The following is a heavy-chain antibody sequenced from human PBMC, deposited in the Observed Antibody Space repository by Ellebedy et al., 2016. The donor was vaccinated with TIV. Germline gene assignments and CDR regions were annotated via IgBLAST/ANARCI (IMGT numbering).Heavy chain of an antibody. V-gene: IGHV5-10-1*01. Sequence: GESLKISCKGSGYNFTKHWITWVRQMPGKGLEWMGRIDPSDSYTTYGPSFQGHVTMSVDKSISSAYLQWSSLKASDTAMYYCARRSYHHGGFYYWLDPWGQGTLVTVSS. CDR2: IDPSDSYT. D-gene: IGHD3-22*01. CDR1: GYNFTKHW. CDR3: ARRSYHHGGFYYWLDP. J-gene: IGHJ5*02.